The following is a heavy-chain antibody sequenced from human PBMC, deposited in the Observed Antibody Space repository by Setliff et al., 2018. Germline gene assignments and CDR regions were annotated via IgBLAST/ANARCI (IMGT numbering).Heavy chain of an antibody. D-gene: IGHD5-18*01. Sequence: GASVKVSCKASGYTFTSYALHWLRQAPGQRLEWMAYINGGNGNTKYSQKFQGRVTITRDTSASTAYMELSSLRSEDTAVYYCARDKLWLMGYYYYYYMDVWGKGTTVTVSS. CDR1: GYTFTSYA. J-gene: IGHJ6*03. CDR2: INGGNGNT. V-gene: IGHV1-3*01. CDR3: ARDKLWLMGYYYYYYMDV.